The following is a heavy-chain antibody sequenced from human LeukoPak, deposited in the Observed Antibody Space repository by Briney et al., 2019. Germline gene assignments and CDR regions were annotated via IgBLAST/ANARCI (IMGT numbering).Heavy chain of an antibody. J-gene: IGHJ4*02. CDR2: INPNSGGT. V-gene: IGHV1-2*06. CDR3: ARDFIPSGDHF. D-gene: IGHD7-27*01. CDR1: GYTFTGYY. Sequence: GASVKVSCKASGYTFTGYYMHWVRQAPGQGLEWMGRINPNSGGTNYAQKFQGRVTMTRDTSISTAYMELRRLKSDDTALYYCARDFIPSGDHFWGQGTLVTVSS.